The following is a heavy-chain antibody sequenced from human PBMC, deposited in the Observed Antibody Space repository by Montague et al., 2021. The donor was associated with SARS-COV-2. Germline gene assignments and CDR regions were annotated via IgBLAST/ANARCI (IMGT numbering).Heavy chain of an antibody. V-gene: IGHV4-31*03. CDR1: GGCNRSGGRY. CDR3: ARYEGYYDILTGYSAPYYYYGMDV. CDR2: IYYSGST. J-gene: IGHJ6*02. Sequence: TLSLTCTISGGCNRSGGRYRRWISQNPGKGLEWIGYIYYSGSTYYNPSLKSRVTISVDTSKNQFSLKLSPVTAADTAVYYCARYEGYYDILTGYSAPYYYYGMDVWGQGTTVTVSS. D-gene: IGHD3-9*01.